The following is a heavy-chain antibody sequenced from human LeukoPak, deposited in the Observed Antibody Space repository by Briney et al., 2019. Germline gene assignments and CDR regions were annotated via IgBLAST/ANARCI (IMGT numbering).Heavy chain of an antibody. CDR3: ARGTSYDMDV. Sequence: SETLPLTCTVSGGSISSGSYYWSWIRPPAGKGLEWIGRMHTSGTTNYNPSLKSRVTISVDTSKNHFSLKLSSVTAADTAIYFCARGTSYDMDVWGKGTTVSVSS. J-gene: IGHJ6*03. V-gene: IGHV4-61*02. CDR1: GGSISSGSYY. CDR2: MHTSGTT. D-gene: IGHD3-10*01.